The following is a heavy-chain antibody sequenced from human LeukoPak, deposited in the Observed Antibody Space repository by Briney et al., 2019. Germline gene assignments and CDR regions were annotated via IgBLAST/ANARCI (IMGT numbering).Heavy chain of an antibody. V-gene: IGHV1-69*04. CDR2: IIPILGIA. D-gene: IGHD2-15*01. CDR3: ARDGGDEVAATMVAYYYYGMDV. J-gene: IGHJ6*02. CDR1: GGTFSSYA. Sequence: GASVKVSCKASGGTFSSYAISWVRQAPGQGLEWMGRIIPILGIANYAQKFQGRVTITADKSTSTAYMELSSLRSEDTAVYYCARDGGDEVAATMVAYYYYGMDVWGQGTTVTVSS.